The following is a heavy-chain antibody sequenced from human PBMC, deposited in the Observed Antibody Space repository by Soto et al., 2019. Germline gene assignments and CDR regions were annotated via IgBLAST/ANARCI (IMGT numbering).Heavy chain of an antibody. CDR2: INTYNGMT. J-gene: IGHJ4*02. V-gene: IGHV1-18*01. D-gene: IGHD5-12*01. CDR1: GYTFINYH. CDR3: AKAPRGEMATD. Sequence: QVQLVQSGGEVKKPGVSVTVSCKDSGYTFINYHITWVRQAPGQGLEWMAWINTYNGMTDYAQKFQGRVTMTRDTSTSTAYMELRNLGSDDTAVYFCAKAPRGEMATDWGQGTLVTVSS.